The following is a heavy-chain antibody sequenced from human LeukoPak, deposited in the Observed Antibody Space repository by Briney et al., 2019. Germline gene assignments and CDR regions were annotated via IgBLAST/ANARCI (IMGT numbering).Heavy chain of an antibody. CDR3: ARELLSGVFDI. Sequence: ASVKVSCKASGYTFTSYYMHWVRLAPGQGLEWMGIINPSGGSTSYAQRFQGRVTMTRDTSTSTVYMELSSLRSEDTAVYYCARELLSGVFDIWGQGTMVTVSS. CDR1: GYTFTSYY. J-gene: IGHJ3*02. V-gene: IGHV1-46*01. D-gene: IGHD2-15*01. CDR2: INPSGGST.